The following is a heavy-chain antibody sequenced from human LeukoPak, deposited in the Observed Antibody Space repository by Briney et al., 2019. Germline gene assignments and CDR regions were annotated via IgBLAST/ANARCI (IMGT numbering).Heavy chain of an antibody. J-gene: IGHJ4*02. Sequence: SETLSLTCSASGVSFSGYSWSWIRQPPGKGLEWIAYLDYSGNTKYNVPLRNRVTISIDRSKNRLSLNLRSVTAAHTAVYFCARKVEKGHGYGLDKCGPGILVTVSS. V-gene: IGHV4-59*01. CDR1: GVSFSGYS. CDR2: LDYSGNT. CDR3: ARKVEKGHGYGLDK. D-gene: IGHD5-18*01.